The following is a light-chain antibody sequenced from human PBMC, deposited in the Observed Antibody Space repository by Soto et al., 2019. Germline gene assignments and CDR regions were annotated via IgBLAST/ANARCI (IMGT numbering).Light chain of an antibody. CDR1: QSVSSSY. CDR3: QQYNSYWWT. CDR2: GAS. J-gene: IGKJ1*01. V-gene: IGKV3-20*01. Sequence: EIVLTQSPGTLSLSPGERATLSCRASQSVSSSYLAWYQQKPGQAPRLLIYGASSRASGIPDRFSGSGSGTEFTLTISSLQPDDFATYYCQQYNSYWWTFGQGTKV.